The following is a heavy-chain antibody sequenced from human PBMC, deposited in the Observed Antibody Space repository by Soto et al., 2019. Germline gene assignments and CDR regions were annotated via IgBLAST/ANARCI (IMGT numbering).Heavy chain of an antibody. CDR3: ARLGRYQMGIFDY. CDR1: GGPISSYY. V-gene: IGHV4-59*08. J-gene: IGHJ4*02. D-gene: IGHD2-2*01. Sequence: SETLSLTCTVSGGPISSYYWSWIRQPPGKGLEYIGYIYDSGSTNYNPSLKSRVTVSVDTSKNQFSLKLSSVTAADTALYYCARLGRYQMGIFDYWGQGTLVTVSS. CDR2: IYDSGST.